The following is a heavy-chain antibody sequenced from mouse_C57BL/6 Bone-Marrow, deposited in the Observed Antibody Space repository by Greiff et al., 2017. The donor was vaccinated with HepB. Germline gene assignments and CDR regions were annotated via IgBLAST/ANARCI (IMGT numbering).Heavy chain of an antibody. V-gene: IGHV1-75*01. Sequence: QVQLKQSGPELVKPGASVKISCKASGYTFTDYYINWVKQRPGQGLEWIGWIFPGSGSTYYNEKFKGKATLTVDKSSSTAYMLLSSLTSEDSAVYFCARGEAITTVVDAMDYWGQGTSVTVSS. CDR1: GYTFTDYY. J-gene: IGHJ4*01. CDR3: ARGEAITTVVDAMDY. CDR2: IFPGSGST. D-gene: IGHD1-1*01.